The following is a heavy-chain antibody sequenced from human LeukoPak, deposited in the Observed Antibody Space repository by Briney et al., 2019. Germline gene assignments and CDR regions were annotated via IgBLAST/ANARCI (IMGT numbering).Heavy chain of an antibody. CDR1: GGTFSSYT. J-gene: IGHJ4*02. CDR2: IIPILGIA. CDR3: ARDRGCQLNRLD. D-gene: IGHD1-14*01. Sequence: GASVKVSCKASGGTFSSYTISWVRQAPGQGLEWMGRIIPILGIANYAQKFQGRVTITADKSTSTAYMELSSLRSEDTAVYYCARDRGCQLNRLDWGQGTLVTVSS. V-gene: IGHV1-69*04.